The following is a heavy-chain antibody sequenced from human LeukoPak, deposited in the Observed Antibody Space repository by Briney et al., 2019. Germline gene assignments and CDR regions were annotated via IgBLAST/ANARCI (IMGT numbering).Heavy chain of an antibody. CDR3: AKDLLTITYPGKGWFDP. CDR2: ISGSGGST. J-gene: IGHJ5*02. V-gene: IGHV3-23*01. Sequence: GGSLRLSCAASGFTFSSHAMSWVRQAPGKGLEWVSAISGSGGSTYYADSVKGRFTISRDNSKNTLYLQMNSLRAEDTAVYYCAKDLLTITYPGKGWFDPWGQGTLVTVSS. CDR1: GFTFSSHA. D-gene: IGHD3-9*01.